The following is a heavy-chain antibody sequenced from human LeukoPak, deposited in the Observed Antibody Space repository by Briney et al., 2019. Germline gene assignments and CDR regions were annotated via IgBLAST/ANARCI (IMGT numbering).Heavy chain of an antibody. CDR2: IYSGGST. Sequence: PGGSLRLSCAASGFTVSSNYMSWVRQAPGKGLEWVSVIYSGGSTYYADSVKGRFTISRDNSKNTLYLQMNSLRAEDTAVYYCASLQLERYFDYWGQGTLVTVSS. V-gene: IGHV3-66*01. CDR1: GFTVSSNY. CDR3: ASLQLERYFDY. D-gene: IGHD1-1*01. J-gene: IGHJ4*02.